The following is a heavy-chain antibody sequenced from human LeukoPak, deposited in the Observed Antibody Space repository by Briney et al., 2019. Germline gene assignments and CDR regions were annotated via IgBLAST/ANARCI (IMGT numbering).Heavy chain of an antibody. CDR1: GFTFSSYS. V-gene: IGHV3-23*01. CDR3: AKDKLSAPDAFDI. Sequence: GGSLRLSCAASGFTFSSYSMGWVRQAPGKGLEWVSVISGSGGSTNYVDSVKGRFTISRDNSKNTLYLQMNSLRAEDTAVYYCAKDKLSAPDAFDIWGQGTMVTVSS. D-gene: IGHD6-6*01. J-gene: IGHJ3*02. CDR2: ISGSGGST.